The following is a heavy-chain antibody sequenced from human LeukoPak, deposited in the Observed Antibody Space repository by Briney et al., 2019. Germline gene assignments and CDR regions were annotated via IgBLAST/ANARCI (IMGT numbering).Heavy chain of an antibody. CDR2: INHSGST. CDR1: GGSFSGYY. J-gene: IGHJ4*02. CDR3: ARGLDGSGSYYKDDY. V-gene: IGHV4-34*01. D-gene: IGHD3-10*01. Sequence: SETLSLTCAVYGGSFSGYYWSWIRPPPGKGLEWIGEINHSGSTNYNPSLKSRVTISVDTSKNQFSLKLSSVTAADTAVYYCARGLDGSGSYYKDDYWGQGTLVTVSS.